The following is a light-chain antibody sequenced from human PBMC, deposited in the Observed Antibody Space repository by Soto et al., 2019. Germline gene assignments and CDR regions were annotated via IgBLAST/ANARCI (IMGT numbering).Light chain of an antibody. CDR2: DAS. CDR3: QQSYTTPIT. V-gene: IGKV1-39*01. J-gene: IGKJ5*01. CDR1: QSIANY. Sequence: DIQMTQSPSSLSASVGDRVTITCRASQSIANYLNWYQQKPGKAPKLLIYDASSLQGGVPSRFSGSGSGTDFALTNSSLQPEDFATYYCQQSYTTPITFGQGTRLEIK.